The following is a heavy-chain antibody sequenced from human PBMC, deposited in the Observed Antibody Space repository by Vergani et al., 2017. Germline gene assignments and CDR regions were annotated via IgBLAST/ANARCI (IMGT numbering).Heavy chain of an antibody. Sequence: QVQLVESGGGVVQPGRSLRLSCAASGFTFSSYGMHWVRQAPGKGLEWVAVISSDGSNKYYADSVKGRFTISRDNSKNTRYLQMNSLRSEDTAVYYCARDSVVVVAARRGGWFDPWGQGTLVTVSS. J-gene: IGHJ5*02. CDR3: ARDSVVVVAARRGGWFDP. CDR2: ISSDGSNK. D-gene: IGHD2-15*01. CDR1: GFTFSSYG. V-gene: IGHV3-30*03.